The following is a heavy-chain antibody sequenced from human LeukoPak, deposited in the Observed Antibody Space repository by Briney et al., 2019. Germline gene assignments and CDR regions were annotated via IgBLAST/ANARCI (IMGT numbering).Heavy chain of an antibody. CDR2: ISSNSSYI. V-gene: IGHV3-21*01. CDR1: GFTFSSHS. D-gene: IGHD3-10*01. CDR3: ARAGSGSNYYYGLDV. Sequence: GGSLRLSCAASGFTFSSHSMNWVRQAPGKGLEWVSSISSNSSYIYYADSVKGRFTISRDNAKNSLYLQMNSLRAEDTAVYYCARAGSGSNYYYGLDVWGQGTTVTVSS. J-gene: IGHJ6*02.